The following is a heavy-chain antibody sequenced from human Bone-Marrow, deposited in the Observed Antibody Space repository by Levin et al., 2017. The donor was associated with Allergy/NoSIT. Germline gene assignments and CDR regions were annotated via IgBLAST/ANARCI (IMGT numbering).Heavy chain of an antibody. Sequence: PGGSLRLSCKASGYTFSTYDITWVRQAAGQGLEWVGWMNPNSGNTGYAQRFQGRVTVTRDTSISTAYMELSSLTSEDTAVYYCARAVRNQLVSDVWGQGTTVSVSS. CDR3: ARAVRNQLVSDV. J-gene: IGHJ6*02. CDR2: MNPNSGNT. CDR1: GYTFSTYD. D-gene: IGHD2-2*01. V-gene: IGHV1-8*01.